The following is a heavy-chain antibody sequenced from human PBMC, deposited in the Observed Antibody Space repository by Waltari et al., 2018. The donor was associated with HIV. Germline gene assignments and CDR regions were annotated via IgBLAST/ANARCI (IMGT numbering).Heavy chain of an antibody. Sequence: LFESVGKLVQPGGSLTLSCAASGFTSRRYALTWVRQAPGKGLEWVSGISGSGGDTLFADSVKGRFTISRDASTVYLSMNRLTAEDTAVYYCAKVGLSGRWLLRRPFYFDYWGQGILVTVSS. CDR1: GFTSRRYA. J-gene: IGHJ4*02. CDR3: AKVGLSGRWLLRRPFYFDY. D-gene: IGHD3-10*01. V-gene: IGHV3-23*01. CDR2: ISGSGGDT.